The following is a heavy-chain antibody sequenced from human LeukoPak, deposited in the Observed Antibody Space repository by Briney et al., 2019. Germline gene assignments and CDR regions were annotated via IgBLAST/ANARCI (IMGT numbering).Heavy chain of an antibody. CDR2: MNPNSGNT. CDR3: ARSENFDFWSGYPYYYYGMDV. Sequence: ASVKVSSKASGYTFTSYDINWVRQATGQGLEWMGWMNPNSGNTGYAQKFQGRVTMTRNTSISTAYMELSSLRSEDTAVYYCARSENFDFWSGYPYYYYGMDVWGQGTTVTVSS. CDR1: GYTFTSYD. J-gene: IGHJ6*02. D-gene: IGHD3-3*01. V-gene: IGHV1-8*01.